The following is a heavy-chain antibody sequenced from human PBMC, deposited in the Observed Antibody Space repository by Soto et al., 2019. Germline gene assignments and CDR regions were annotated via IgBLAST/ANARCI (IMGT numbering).Heavy chain of an antibody. J-gene: IGHJ4*02. CDR1: TESFSNYY. CDR3: VGGRGRLVGFDY. V-gene: IGHV4-34*01. Sequence: QVQLQQWGAGLLKPSETLSLTCAVNTESFSNYYWSWIRQPPGKGLEWVGEINDSGNTNYSPSLNGRVTISVDTSKNQFSLKLASVTAADTAIYYCVGGRGRLVGFDYWGQGTLVTVSS. D-gene: IGHD2-8*02. CDR2: INDSGNT.